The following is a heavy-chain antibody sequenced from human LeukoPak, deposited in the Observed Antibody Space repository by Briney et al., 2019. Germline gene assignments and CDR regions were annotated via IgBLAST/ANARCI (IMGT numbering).Heavy chain of an antibody. CDR1: GFTFSSYG. D-gene: IGHD3-22*01. CDR2: IWYDGSNK. CDR3: ARGYYDSSGYYPDAFDI. J-gene: IGHJ3*02. Sequence: GRSLRLSCAASGFTFSSYGMHWVRQAPGKGLEWVAVIWYDGSNKYYADSVKGRFTISRDNSKNTLYLQMNSLRAEDTAVYYCARGYYDSSGYYPDAFDIWAKGQWSPSLQ. V-gene: IGHV3-33*01.